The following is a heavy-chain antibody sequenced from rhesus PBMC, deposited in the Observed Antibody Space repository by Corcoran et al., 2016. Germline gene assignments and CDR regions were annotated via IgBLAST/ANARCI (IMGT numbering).Heavy chain of an antibody. Sequence: EVQLVESGGGLVQPGGSLRLSCAASGFTLGNYWVRWVRQATGKGRKWVGLNKNQADGGTGAEGKSVKGRFSISRDDSKNTLYLQMSSRRTEDTAVYYCTRDDGSSSFFDYWGQGVLVTVSS. CDR3: TRDDGSSSFFDY. CDR2: NKNQADGGTG. V-gene: IGHV3S11*01. J-gene: IGHJ4*01. CDR1: GFTLGNYW. D-gene: IGHD4-29*01.